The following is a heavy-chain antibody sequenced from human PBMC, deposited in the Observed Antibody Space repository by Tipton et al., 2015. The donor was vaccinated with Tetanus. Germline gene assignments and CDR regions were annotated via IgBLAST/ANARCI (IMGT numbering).Heavy chain of an antibody. CDR2: ISQSGST. CDR3: ASRGTLRL. J-gene: IGHJ4*02. V-gene: IGHV4-4*02. Sequence: TLSLTCTVSGVSISNQIWWSWVRQPPGKGLEWIGEISQSGSTDYNPSLKSRLTISVDRSKNHFTLELRSLTVADTAFYYCASRGTLRLWGPGTLVTVSS. CDR1: GVSISNQIW.